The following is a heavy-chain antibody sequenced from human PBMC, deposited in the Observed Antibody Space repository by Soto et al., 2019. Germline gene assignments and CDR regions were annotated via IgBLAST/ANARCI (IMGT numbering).Heavy chain of an antibody. CDR3: ARHAVPRGGMDV. V-gene: IGHV1-3*01. CDR2: INAGNGNT. CDR1: GYTFTNYA. D-gene: IGHD2-2*01. J-gene: IGHJ6*02. Sequence: GASVKVSCKASGYTFTNYAMHWVRQAPGQRLKWMGWINAGNGNTKYSQKFQGRVTITRDTSASTAYMELSSLKASDTAMYYCARHAVPRGGMDVWGQGTTVTVSS.